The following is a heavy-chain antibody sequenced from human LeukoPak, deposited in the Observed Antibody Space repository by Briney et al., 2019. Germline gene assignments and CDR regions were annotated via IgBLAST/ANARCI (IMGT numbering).Heavy chain of an antibody. CDR2: INHSGSA. CDR3: ASRGGYKFRFTYYYYYYMYV. D-gene: IGHD5-24*01. V-gene: IGHV4-34*01. J-gene: IGHJ6*03. Sequence: SETLSLTRAVYGGSFSGYYWSWIRQPPGKGLEWIGEINHSGSANYNPSLKSRVTISVDTSKNQFSLNLSSVTAADTAVYYCASRGGYKFRFTYYYYYYMYVSGKGTTVTVSS. CDR1: GGSFSGYY.